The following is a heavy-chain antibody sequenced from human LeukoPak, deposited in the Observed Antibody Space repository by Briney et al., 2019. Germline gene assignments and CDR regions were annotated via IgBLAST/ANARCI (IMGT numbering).Heavy chain of an antibody. CDR1: GVSISSYY. CDR2: IYHGGNT. J-gene: IGHJ4*02. V-gene: IGHV4-59*12. D-gene: IGHD3-3*01. Sequence: SETLSLTCTVSGVSISSYYWSWIRQPPGKGLEWIGYIYHGGNTDYNPSLKSRVTISVDTSKNQFSLKLNSVTAADTAVYYCARDNMDFWSGYPPYWGQGTLVTVSS. CDR3: ARDNMDFWSGYPPY.